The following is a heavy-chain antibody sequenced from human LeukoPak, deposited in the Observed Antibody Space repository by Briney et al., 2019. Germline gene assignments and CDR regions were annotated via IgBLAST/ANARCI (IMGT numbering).Heavy chain of an antibody. V-gene: IGHV5-51*01. J-gene: IGHJ4*02. CDR1: GYSFSNFW. CDR2: FYPGDSDT. D-gene: IGHD6-19*01. CDR3: ARHGGAVAPDYFDY. Sequence: GESLKIYCKGSGYSFSNFWIGWVRQMPGKGLEWMAFFYPGDSDTRYSPSFQGQVTISADKSISTAYLQWSSLKASDTAMYYCARHGGAVAPDYFDYWGQGTLVTVSS.